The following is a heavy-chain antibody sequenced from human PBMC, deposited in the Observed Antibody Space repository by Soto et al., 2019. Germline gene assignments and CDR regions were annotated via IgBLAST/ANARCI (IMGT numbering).Heavy chain of an antibody. Sequence: EVQLVESGGGLVQPGGSLRLSCPASGFTFSIYWMHWVRQAPGKGLVWVSRINSEGSSTSYADSVKGRFTISRDNAKNTLYLQMNSLRAEDTAVYYCARMWAVAGLYYYYGMDVWGQGTTVTVAS. CDR2: INSEGSST. CDR1: GFTFSIYW. D-gene: IGHD6-19*01. V-gene: IGHV3-74*01. CDR3: ARMWAVAGLYYYYGMDV. J-gene: IGHJ6*02.